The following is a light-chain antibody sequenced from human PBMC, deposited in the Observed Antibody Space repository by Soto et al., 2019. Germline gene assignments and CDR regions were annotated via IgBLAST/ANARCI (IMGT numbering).Light chain of an antibody. CDR3: QVRDVWPS. CDR1: QSVSTS. CDR2: DSS. J-gene: IGKJ1*01. V-gene: IGKV3-11*01. Sequence: IVLTQSPVTLALSPGESAVLSCRASQSVSTSLAWYQHKPGQAPRLFIYDSSKRAPGIPARFTGSGSGTDFTLTLSSLEPEDIAVYYCQVRDVWPSVGQGTKVEIK.